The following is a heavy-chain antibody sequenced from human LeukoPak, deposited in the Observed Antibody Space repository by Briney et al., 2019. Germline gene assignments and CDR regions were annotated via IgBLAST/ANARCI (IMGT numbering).Heavy chain of an antibody. Sequence: GGSLRLSCAASGFTFSSYAMHWVRQAPGKGLEWVAVISYDGSNKYYADSVKGRFTISRDNSKDTLYLQMNSLRAEDTAVYYCARDLTGGFDYWGQGTLVTVSS. J-gene: IGHJ4*02. V-gene: IGHV3-30-3*01. CDR3: ARDLTGGFDY. CDR2: ISYDGSNK. D-gene: IGHD3-9*01. CDR1: GFTFSSYA.